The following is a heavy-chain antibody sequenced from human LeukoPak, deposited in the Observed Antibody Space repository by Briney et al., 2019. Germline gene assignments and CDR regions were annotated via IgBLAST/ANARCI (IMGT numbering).Heavy chain of an antibody. Sequence: GESLKISCQGSGYSFTSYWIDWVRQMPGKGLEWMGIIYPGDSGTRYSPSFQGQVTISADKSITTAYLQWSSLKASDTAMYYCARRRDGYNFAFDIWGQGTMVTVSS. CDR1: GYSFTSYW. CDR3: ARRRDGYNFAFDI. J-gene: IGHJ3*02. V-gene: IGHV5-51*01. D-gene: IGHD5-24*01. CDR2: IYPGDSGT.